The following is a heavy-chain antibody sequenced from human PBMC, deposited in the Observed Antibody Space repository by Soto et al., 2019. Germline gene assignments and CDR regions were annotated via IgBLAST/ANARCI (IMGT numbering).Heavy chain of an antibody. CDR2: IYRGGNT. CDR3: ASVGYCSTTSCPPA. J-gene: IGHJ4*02. CDR1: GLTVSTNY. D-gene: IGHD2-2*01. Sequence: GGSLRLACAASGLTVSTNYMTWVRQAPGKGLEWVSVIYRGGNTYHADSVQGRFSISRDNSKNTVDLQMNNLRAKDTAMYYCASVGYCSTTSCPPAWGQGTLVTVSS. V-gene: IGHV3-53*01.